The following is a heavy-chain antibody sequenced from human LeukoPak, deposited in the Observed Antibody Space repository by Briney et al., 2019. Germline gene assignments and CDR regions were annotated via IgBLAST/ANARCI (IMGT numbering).Heavy chain of an antibody. Sequence: PGGALRLSCAASGFTFISYIMNWVRQAPGKGLEWVSSISSSSSYIYYADSVKGRFTISRDNSKNTLYLQMNSLRDEDTAVYYCAKGAYYADWGQGTLVTVSS. CDR1: GFTFISYI. CDR2: ISSSSSYI. J-gene: IGHJ4*02. D-gene: IGHD3-3*01. CDR3: AKGAYYAD. V-gene: IGHV3-21*04.